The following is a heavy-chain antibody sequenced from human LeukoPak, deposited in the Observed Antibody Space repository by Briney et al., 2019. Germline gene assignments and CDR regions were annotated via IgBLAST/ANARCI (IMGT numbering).Heavy chain of an antibody. V-gene: IGHV4-30-4*01. CDR3: ARDLCSSTSCYLSSGMDV. CDR2: IYYSGST. Sequence: SQTLSLACTVSGGSISSGDYYWSWIRQPPGKGLEWIEYIYYSGSTYYNPSLKSRVTISVDTSKNQFSLKLSSVTAADTAVYYCARDLCSSTSCYLSSGMDVWGQGTTVTVSS. CDR1: GGSISSGDYY. J-gene: IGHJ6*02. D-gene: IGHD2-2*01.